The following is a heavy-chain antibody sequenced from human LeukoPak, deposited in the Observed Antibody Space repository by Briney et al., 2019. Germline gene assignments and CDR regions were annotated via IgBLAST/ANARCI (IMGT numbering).Heavy chain of an antibody. CDR3: ASITMVRGGDFDY. Sequence: SQTLSLTCTVSGGSISSGDYYWSWIRPPPGKGLEWIGYIYYSGSTYYNPSLKSRVTISVDTSKNQFSLKLSSVTAADTAVYYCASITMVRGGDFDYWGQGTLVTVSS. CDR2: IYYSGST. CDR1: GGSISSGDYY. V-gene: IGHV4-30-4*01. D-gene: IGHD3-10*01. J-gene: IGHJ4*02.